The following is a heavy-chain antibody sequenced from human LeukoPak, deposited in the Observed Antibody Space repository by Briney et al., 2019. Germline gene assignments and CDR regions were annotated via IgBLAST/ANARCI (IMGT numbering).Heavy chain of an antibody. J-gene: IGHJ5*02. CDR1: GGTFSSYA. V-gene: IGHV1-69*05. CDR3: ARGLPQGRNWFDP. CDR2: IIPIFGTA. D-gene: IGHD4-11*01. Sequence: SVKVSCKASGGTFSSYAISWVRQAPGQGLEWMGGIIPIFGTANYAQKFQGRVTITTDESTSTAYMELSSLGSEDTAVYYCARGLPQGRNWFDPWGQGTLVTVSS.